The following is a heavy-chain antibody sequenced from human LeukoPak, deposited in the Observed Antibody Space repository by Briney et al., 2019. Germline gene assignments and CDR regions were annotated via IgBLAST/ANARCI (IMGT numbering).Heavy chain of an antibody. D-gene: IGHD5-18*01. V-gene: IGHV3-15*01. J-gene: IGHJ4*02. CDR2: IKTETDGGTT. CDR1: GFIFSNAW. CDR3: TTPQLWLRGALGY. Sequence: TGGSLRLSCVGSGFIFSNAWMSWVRQAPGKGLEWVGRIKTETDGGTTDYAAPVKGRFTISRDDSENTLYLQMNSLKTEDTAVYYCTTPQLWLRGALGYWGQGTLVTVTS.